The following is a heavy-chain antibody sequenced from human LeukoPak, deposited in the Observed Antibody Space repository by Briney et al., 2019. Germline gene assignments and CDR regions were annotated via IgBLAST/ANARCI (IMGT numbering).Heavy chain of an antibody. CDR3: ARGSGPDGFDI. J-gene: IGHJ3*02. D-gene: IGHD2-8*02. CDR1: GFTFSNYG. V-gene: IGHV3-33*01. Sequence: GGSLRLSCAASGFTFSNYGIHWVRQAPGKGLEWVAVIWYDGSNKYYADSVKGRFTISRDNSKNTVYLQTKSLRAEDTAVYYCARGSGPDGFDIWGQGTMVTVSS. CDR2: IWYDGSNK.